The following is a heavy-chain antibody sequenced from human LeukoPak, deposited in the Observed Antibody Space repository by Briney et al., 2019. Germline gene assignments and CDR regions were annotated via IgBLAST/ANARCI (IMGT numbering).Heavy chain of an antibody. CDR1: GGSISSYY. V-gene: IGHV4-59*01. Sequence: PSETLSLTCTVSGGSISSYYWSWIRQPPGKGLEWIGYIYYSGSTNYNPSLKSRVTISVDTSKNQFSLKLSSVTAADTAVYYCARLYRVPAAIVGYYYYGMDVWGQGTTVTVSS. D-gene: IGHD2-2*02. J-gene: IGHJ6*02. CDR2: IYYSGST. CDR3: ARLYRVPAAIVGYYYYGMDV.